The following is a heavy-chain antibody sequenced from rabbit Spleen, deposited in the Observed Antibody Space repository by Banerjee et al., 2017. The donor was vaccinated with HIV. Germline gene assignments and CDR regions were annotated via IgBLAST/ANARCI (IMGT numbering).Heavy chain of an antibody. CDR2: IDAGSSGFT. Sequence: QEQLVESGGGLVKPGASLTLTCTASGFSFSSSYDMCWVRQAPGKGLEWIACIDAGSSGFTYFATWAKGRFTCSKSSSTTVTLQMTRLTAADTATYFCARPYGAYGDAFDLWGPGTLVTVS. J-gene: IGHJ4*01. CDR3: ARPYGAYGDAFDL. CDR1: GFSFSSSYD. V-gene: IGHV1S45*01. D-gene: IGHD2-1*01.